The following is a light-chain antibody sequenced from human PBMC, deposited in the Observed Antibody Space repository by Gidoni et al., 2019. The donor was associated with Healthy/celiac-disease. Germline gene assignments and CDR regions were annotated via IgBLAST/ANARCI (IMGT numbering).Light chain of an antibody. CDR1: QSVLYSSNNKNY. Sequence: DIVMPQSPDSLTVSLGERATINCKSSQSVLYSSNNKNYLAWYQKKPGQPPKLLIYWASARESGVPDRFSGSGSGTDFTLTISSLQAEDVAVYYCQQYYSTPLTFGGGTKVEIK. J-gene: IGKJ4*01. CDR2: WAS. V-gene: IGKV4-1*01. CDR3: QQYYSTPLT.